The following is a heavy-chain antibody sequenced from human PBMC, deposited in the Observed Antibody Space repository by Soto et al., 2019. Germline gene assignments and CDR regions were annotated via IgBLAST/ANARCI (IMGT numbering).Heavy chain of an antibody. CDR3: ARDYYKYYDSSGYYRSPAY. CDR2: ICYDGSNK. D-gene: IGHD3-22*01. J-gene: IGHJ4*02. V-gene: IGHV3-33*01. Sequence: PGGSLRLSCAASGFIFSTYGMHWFRHSPGKGLEWVAVICYDGSNKYYVDSVKGRFTISRDNSRNTLFLQMNSLRAEDTAVYYCARDYYKYYDSSGYYRSPAYWGQGTLVTVSS. CDR1: GFIFSTYG.